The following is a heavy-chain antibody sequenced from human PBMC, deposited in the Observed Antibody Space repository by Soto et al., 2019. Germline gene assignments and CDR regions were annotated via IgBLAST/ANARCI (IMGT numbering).Heavy chain of an antibody. CDR3: AREAGGLYYYYYGMDV. V-gene: IGHV1-18*01. Sequence: QVQLVQSGAEVTKPGASVKVSCKASGYTFPSYDINWVRQATGQGLEWRGWISAYNGNTNYAHKLQGRVTMTTDTSTSTAYMELRSLRSDDTAVYYCAREAGGLYYYYYGMDVWGQGTTVTVSS. D-gene: IGHD4-17*01. CDR2: ISAYNGNT. J-gene: IGHJ6*02. CDR1: GYTFPSYD.